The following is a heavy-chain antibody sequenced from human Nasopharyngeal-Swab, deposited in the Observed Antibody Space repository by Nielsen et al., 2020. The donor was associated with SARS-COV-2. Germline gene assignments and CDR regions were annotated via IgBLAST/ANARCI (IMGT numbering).Heavy chain of an antibody. D-gene: IGHD6-13*01. V-gene: IGHV3-7*01. CDR2: IKQDGSGS. Sequence: GESLKISCAASGFTFSSYWMSWVRQAAGKGSEWVANIKQDGSGSYYVDSVKGRFTISRDDANNSLYLQMNSLRAGDTGVYYCARGGSSFPFDYWGPGTLVTVSS. CDR1: GFTFSSYW. J-gene: IGHJ4*02. CDR3: ARGGSSFPFDY.